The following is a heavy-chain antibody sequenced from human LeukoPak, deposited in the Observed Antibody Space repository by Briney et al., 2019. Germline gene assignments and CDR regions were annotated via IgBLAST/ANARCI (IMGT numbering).Heavy chain of an antibody. Sequence: SETLSLTCTVSGYSISSGYYWGWIRQPPGKGLEWIGSIYHSGSTYYNPSLKSRVTISVDTSKNQFSLKLSSVTAADTAVYYCARAGFVLRFLDRYFDYWGQGTLVTVSS. CDR2: IYHSGST. V-gene: IGHV4-38-2*02. J-gene: IGHJ4*02. CDR3: ARAGFVLRFLDRYFDY. CDR1: GYSISSGYY. D-gene: IGHD3-3*01.